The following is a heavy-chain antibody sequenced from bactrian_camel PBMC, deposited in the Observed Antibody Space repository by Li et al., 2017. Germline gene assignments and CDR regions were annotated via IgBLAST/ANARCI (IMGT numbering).Heavy chain of an antibody. CDR1: TGTFRSAC. Sequence: HVQLVESGGGSVQAGGSLRLSCAASTGTFRSACMGWIRQVSGKEREGVASIDSDGETTYADPVKGRFTISRDHAKSSLYLQMNSLKPEDTAMYYCAADFVDDCLSESNNDYWGQGTQVTVS. J-gene: IGHJ4*01. V-gene: IGHV3S53*01. CDR2: IDSDGET. D-gene: IGHD3*01. CDR3: AADFVDDCLSESNNDY.